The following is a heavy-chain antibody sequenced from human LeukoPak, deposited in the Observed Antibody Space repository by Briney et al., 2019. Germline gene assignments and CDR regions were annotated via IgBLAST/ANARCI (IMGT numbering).Heavy chain of an antibody. D-gene: IGHD1-26*01. Sequence: GGSLRLSCAASGFTFSSYSMNWVRQAPGKGLEWVSSISSSSSYIYYVETVKGRFTISRDNARNSLYLQMNSLRAEDTAVYYCATGGGSYNWFDPWGQGTLVTVSP. J-gene: IGHJ5*02. CDR2: ISSSSSYI. CDR1: GFTFSSYS. V-gene: IGHV3-21*04. CDR3: ATGGGSYNWFDP.